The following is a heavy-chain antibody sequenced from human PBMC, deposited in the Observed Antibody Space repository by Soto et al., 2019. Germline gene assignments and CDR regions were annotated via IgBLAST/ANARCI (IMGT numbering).Heavy chain of an antibody. V-gene: IGHV4-59*01. CDR3: ARDLWGYCGADCYPLDV. CDR1: GGSISSYY. D-gene: IGHD2-21*02. CDR2: MYNTGST. Sequence: QVRLQESGPGLVKPSETLSLTCTVSGGSISSYYWSWIRQPPGKGLEWIGYMYNTGSTIYNPSLKSRVAISVDTSKNQFSLKRNAVTSADKAVYYCARDLWGYCGADCYPLDVWGQGTTVTVSS. J-gene: IGHJ6*02.